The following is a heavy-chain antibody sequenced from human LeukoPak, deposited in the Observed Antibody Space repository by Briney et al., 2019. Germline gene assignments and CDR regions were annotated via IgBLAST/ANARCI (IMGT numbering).Heavy chain of an antibody. CDR3: ARPMVRRVIVGYYYYGMDV. Sequence: GGSLRLSCAASGFTFSSYWMSWVRQAPGKGLEWVANIKQDGSEKYYVDSVKGRFTISRDNAKNSLYLQMNSLRAEDTAVYYCARPMVRRVIVGYYYYGMDVWGQGTTVTVSS. V-gene: IGHV3-7*01. CDR2: IKQDGSEK. D-gene: IGHD3-10*01. J-gene: IGHJ6*02. CDR1: GFTFSSYW.